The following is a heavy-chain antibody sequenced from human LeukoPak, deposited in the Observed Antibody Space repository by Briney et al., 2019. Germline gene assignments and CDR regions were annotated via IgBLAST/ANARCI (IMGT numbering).Heavy chain of an antibody. V-gene: IGHV4-34*01. CDR2: INHSGST. D-gene: IGHD3-16*02. CDR3: ARRPFGGVIARSPYYYYYYMDV. CDR1: GGSFSGYY. J-gene: IGHJ6*03. Sequence: PSETLSLTCAVYGGSFSGYYWSWIRQPPGKGLEWIGEINHSGSTNYNPSLKSRVTISVDTSKNQFSLKLSSVTAADTAVYYCARRPFGGVIARSPYYYYYYMDVWGKGTTVTISS.